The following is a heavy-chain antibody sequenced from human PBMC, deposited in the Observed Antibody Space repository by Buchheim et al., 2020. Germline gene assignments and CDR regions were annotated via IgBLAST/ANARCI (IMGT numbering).Heavy chain of an antibody. CDR2: ITHTSGTI. V-gene: IGHV3-48*01. D-gene: IGHD3-3*01. J-gene: IGHJ4*02. Sequence: EVQLVESGGGLVQPGGSLRLSCAASGFTLSSYSMNWVRQAPGKGLEWVSYITHTSGTIYYADSVKGRFTLSRDNAKHSLYLQMNSLRGEDTAVYYCARVRSGYYVDYWGQGTL. CDR1: GFTLSSYS. CDR3: ARVRSGYYVDY.